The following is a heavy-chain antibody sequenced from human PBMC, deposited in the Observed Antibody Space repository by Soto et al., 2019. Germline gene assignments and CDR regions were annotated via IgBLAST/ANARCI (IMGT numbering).Heavy chain of an antibody. J-gene: IGHJ3*01. D-gene: IGHD3-10*01. CDR1: GGSISSYY. CDR2: IYYSGST. Sequence: SETLSLTCTVSGGSISSYYWSWIRQPPGKGLEWIGYIYYSGSTNYNPSLKSRVTISVDTSKNQFSLKLSSVTAADTAVYYCAREATGSYYVWGQGTMVTVSS. CDR3: AREATGSYYV. V-gene: IGHV4-59*01.